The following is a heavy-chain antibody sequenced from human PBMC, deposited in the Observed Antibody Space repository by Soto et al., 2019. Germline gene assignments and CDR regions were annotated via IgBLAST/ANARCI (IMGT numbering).Heavy chain of an antibody. V-gene: IGHV3-7*01. CDR1: GFTFSSYW. J-gene: IGHJ4*02. D-gene: IGHD3-16*02. CDR2: IKQDGSEK. Sequence: GGSLRLSCAASGFTFSSYWMSWVRQAPGKGLEWVANIKQDGSEKYYVDSVKGRFTISRDNAKNSLYLQMNSLRAEDTAVYYCARDRIMITFWGVIDADYWGQGTLVTVSS. CDR3: ARDRIMITFWGVIDADY.